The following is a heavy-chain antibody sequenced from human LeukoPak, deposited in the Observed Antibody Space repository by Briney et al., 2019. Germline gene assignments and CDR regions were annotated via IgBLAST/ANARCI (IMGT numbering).Heavy chain of an antibody. Sequence: GGSLRLSCAASVFTVSSNYMSWVRQAPGKGLEWVSVIYSGGSTYYADSVKGRFTISRDNSKNTLYLQMNSLRAEDTAVYYCARDPPFIIGTTFFDYWGQGTLVTVSS. J-gene: IGHJ4*02. CDR3: ARDPPFIIGTTFFDY. D-gene: IGHD1-20*01. CDR2: IYSGGST. V-gene: IGHV3-53*01. CDR1: VFTVSSNY.